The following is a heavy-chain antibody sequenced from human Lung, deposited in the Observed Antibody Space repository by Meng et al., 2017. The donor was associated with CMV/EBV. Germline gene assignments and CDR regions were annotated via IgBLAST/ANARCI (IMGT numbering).Heavy chain of an antibody. Sequence: LTGAASGFAFRNYGMSWVRQAPGKGLEWVSAITGTGGTTYYTDSVKGRFTISRDNSKNTLFLQTNSLRAEDTAVFYCARGLADFDIWGQGTMVTVSS. CDR3: ARGLADFDI. CDR1: GFAFRNYG. CDR2: ITGTGGTT. V-gene: IGHV3-23*01. J-gene: IGHJ3*02.